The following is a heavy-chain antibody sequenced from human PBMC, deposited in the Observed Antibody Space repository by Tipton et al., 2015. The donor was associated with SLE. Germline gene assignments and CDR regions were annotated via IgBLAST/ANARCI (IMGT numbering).Heavy chain of an antibody. Sequence: SLRLSCSASGFTFSCYTMHWVRQAPGKGLEYVSAIISNGGSTYYADSVKGRFTISRDNSKNTLYLQMSSLRVEDTAVYYCVKGSRSVTTDYWGQGTLVTVSS. CDR3: VKGSRSVTTDY. D-gene: IGHD4-17*01. CDR2: IISNGGST. CDR1: GFTFSCYT. J-gene: IGHJ4*02. V-gene: IGHV3-64D*09.